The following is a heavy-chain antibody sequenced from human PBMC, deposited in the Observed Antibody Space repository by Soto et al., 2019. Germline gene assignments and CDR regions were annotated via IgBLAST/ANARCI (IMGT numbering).Heavy chain of an antibody. Sequence: QVQLQESGPGLVKPSQTLSLTCTVSGGSISSGGYYWSWIRQHPGKGLEWIGYIYYSGSTYYNPSLTSRVTILVDTSKNQFSLKLSSVTAADTAVYYCTGGVVAATPYYFDYWGQGTLVTVSS. CDR1: GGSISSGGYY. D-gene: IGHD2-15*01. CDR3: TGGVVAATPYYFDY. CDR2: IYYSGST. V-gene: IGHV4-31*03. J-gene: IGHJ4*02.